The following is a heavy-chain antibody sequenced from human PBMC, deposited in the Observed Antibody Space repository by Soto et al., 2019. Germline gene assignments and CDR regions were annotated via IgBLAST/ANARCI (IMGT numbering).Heavy chain of an antibody. V-gene: IGHV1-18*01. CDR3: AVHMEGYYFEPNDY. CDR2: ITANNVNT. CDR1: GYTFTSYG. Sequence: QVQLVQSGPEVKKPGASVKVSCKTSGYTFTSYGISWVRQAPGQGLEWMGWITANNVNTNYAQKFQGRFTMTTDTSTANADMELRSLSSADTYLYYCAVHMEGYYFEPNDYWGQGTLVTVSS. J-gene: IGHJ4*02. D-gene: IGHD3-22*01.